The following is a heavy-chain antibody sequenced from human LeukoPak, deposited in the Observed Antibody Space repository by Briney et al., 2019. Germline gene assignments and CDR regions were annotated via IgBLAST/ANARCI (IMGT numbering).Heavy chain of an antibody. CDR3: AKECSSRWSGGGSAY. Sequence: GGSLRLSCAASGFTFDDYAMHWVRQAPGKGLEWVSGISWNSGSIGYADSVKGRFTISRDNAKNSLYLQMNSLRAEDKALYYCAKECSSRWSGGGSAYWGQGTLVTVSS. CDR2: ISWNSGSI. CDR1: GFTFDDYA. D-gene: IGHD6-13*01. V-gene: IGHV3-9*01. J-gene: IGHJ4*02.